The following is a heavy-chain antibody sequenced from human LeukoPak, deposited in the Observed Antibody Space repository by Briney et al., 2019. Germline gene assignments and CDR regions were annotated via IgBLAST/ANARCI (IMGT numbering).Heavy chain of an antibody. D-gene: IGHD3-22*01. CDR2: IKQDGGEK. CDR3: ARDGSVYYDSSGYVDY. J-gene: IGHJ4*02. Sequence: GGSLRLSCAASGFTFSSYWMSWVRQAPGKGLEWVANIKQDGGEKYYVDSVKGRFTISRDNAKNSLCLQMSSLRAEDTAVYYCARDGSVYYDSSGYVDYWGQGTLVTVSS. V-gene: IGHV3-7*01. CDR1: GFTFSSYW.